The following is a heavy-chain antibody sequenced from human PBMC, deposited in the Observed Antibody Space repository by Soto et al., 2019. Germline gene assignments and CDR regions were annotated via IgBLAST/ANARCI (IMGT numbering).Heavy chain of an antibody. CDR1: GCSISSGVYY. CDR3: AIYDSSGSRGFQH. Sequence: SETLSLTCTVSGCSISSGVYYWSWIRQHPGKGLEWIGYIFYSGRTYYNPSLKSRVTISVDTSKSQFSLKLSSVTAADTAVYYCAIYDSSGSRGFQHWGQGTLVTVSS. CDR2: IFYSGRT. V-gene: IGHV4-31*03. D-gene: IGHD3-22*01. J-gene: IGHJ1*01.